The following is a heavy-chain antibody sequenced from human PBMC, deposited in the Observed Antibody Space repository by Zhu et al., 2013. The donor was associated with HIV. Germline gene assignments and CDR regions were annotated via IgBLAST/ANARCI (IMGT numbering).Heavy chain of an antibody. V-gene: IGHV1-8*01. CDR3: ARDLSKYYYYGMDV. J-gene: IGHJ6*02. Sequence: QVQLVQSGAEVKKPGASVKVSCKASGYTFTSYDINWVRQATGQGLEWMGWMNPNSGNTGYAQKFQGRVTMTRNTSISTAYMELSSLRSEDTAVYYCARDLSKYYYYGMDVWGQGTTVTVSS. CDR2: MNPNSGNT. CDR1: GYTFTSYD.